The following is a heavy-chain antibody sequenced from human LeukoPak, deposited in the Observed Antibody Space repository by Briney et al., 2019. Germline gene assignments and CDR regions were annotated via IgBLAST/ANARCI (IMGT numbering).Heavy chain of an antibody. CDR1: GGSISSSSYY. V-gene: IGHV4-39*07. D-gene: IGHD4-23*01. CDR3: ARDIGGYFDY. Sequence: PSEILSLTCAVSGGSISSSSYYWGWIRQPPGKGLEWIGRIYTSGSTNYNPSLKSRVTMSVDTSKNQFSLKLSSVTAADTAVYYCARDIGGYFDYWGQGTLVTVSS. J-gene: IGHJ4*02. CDR2: IYTSGST.